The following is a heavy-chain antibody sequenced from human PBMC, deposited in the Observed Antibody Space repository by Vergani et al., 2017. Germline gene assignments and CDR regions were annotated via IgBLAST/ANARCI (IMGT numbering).Heavy chain of an antibody. D-gene: IGHD3-16*01. CDR2: VSSEGRTT. J-gene: IGHJ4*02. V-gene: IGHV3-74*01. CDR3: ARXFLGYGYLYYFDY. CDR1: GFTFSDYW. Sequence: EVQLVESGGGLVQPGGSLRLSCTTSGFTFSDYWMHWVRQVPGKGLEWVSRVSSEGRTTTYADSVKGRFTVSRDNAKNTMYLQMNRLRAEDTAVYFCARXFLGYGYLYYFDYWGQGALVTVSS.